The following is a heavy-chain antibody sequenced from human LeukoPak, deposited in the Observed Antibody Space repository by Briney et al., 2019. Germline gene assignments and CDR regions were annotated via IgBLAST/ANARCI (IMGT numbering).Heavy chain of an antibody. CDR3: ARGGGVYYNYYMHV. V-gene: IGHV4-4*02. CDR2: IYHSGST. D-gene: IGHD1-26*01. CDR1: GGSISSSNW. J-gene: IGHJ6*03. Sequence: SETLSLTCAVSGGSISSSNWWSWVRPPPGKGLEWIEEIYHSGSTNYNQSLKSRVTISIDKSKNHFSLKLTSGTAADTAVYDCARGGGVYYNYYMHVWGIGTTVTIS.